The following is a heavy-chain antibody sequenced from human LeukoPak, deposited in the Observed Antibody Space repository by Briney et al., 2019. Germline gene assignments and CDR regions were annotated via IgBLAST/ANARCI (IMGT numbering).Heavy chain of an antibody. J-gene: IGHJ3*02. Sequence: GGSLRLSCSASGFTFSTSPMHWVRQAPGKGLVWVSHSNSDGSSTSYADSVRGRFTISRDNAKNTLYLQMNSLRAEDTAVYYCARDLKGPVNDVFDMWGQGTMVTVSS. CDR3: ARDLKGPVNDVFDM. V-gene: IGHV3-74*01. D-gene: IGHD4-23*01. CDR1: GFTFSTSP. CDR2: SNSDGSST.